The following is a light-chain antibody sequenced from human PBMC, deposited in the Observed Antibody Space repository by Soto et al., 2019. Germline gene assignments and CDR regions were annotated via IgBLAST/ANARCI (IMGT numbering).Light chain of an antibody. CDR2: EVS. Sequence: QSALTQPPSASGSPGQSVTISCTGTSSDVGGYNYVSWYQQHPGKAPKLMIYEVSKRPSGVPDRFSGSKSGNTASLTVSGLQAEDEADDYCSSDAGSNNPYVFGTGTKLTVL. J-gene: IGLJ1*01. CDR1: SSDVGGYNY. CDR3: SSDAGSNNPYV. V-gene: IGLV2-8*01.